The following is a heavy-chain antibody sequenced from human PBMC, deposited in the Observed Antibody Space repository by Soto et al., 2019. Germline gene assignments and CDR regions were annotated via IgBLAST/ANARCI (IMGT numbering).Heavy chain of an antibody. CDR3: ARAGQYYDSSGYVN. D-gene: IGHD3-22*01. J-gene: IGHJ4*02. Sequence: QVKLVQSGTEVKKHGASLKVSCKASGYSFATSGISWVRQAPGQGLEWMGWISVYNGNTNYDQKLQDRVTMTTDPSTTTAYLEVRSLRSDDTAVYYCARAGQYYDSSGYVNWGQGTLVTVSS. V-gene: IGHV1-18*01. CDR2: ISVYNGNT. CDR1: GYSFATSG.